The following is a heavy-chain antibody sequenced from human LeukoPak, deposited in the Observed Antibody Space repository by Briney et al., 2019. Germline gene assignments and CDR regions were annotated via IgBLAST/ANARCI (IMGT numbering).Heavy chain of an antibody. D-gene: IGHD3-22*01. CDR1: GFTFSSYA. Sequence: GGSLRLSCAASGFTFSSYAMSWVRQAPGKGLEWVSAISGSGGSTYYADSVKGRFTISRDNSKNTLYLQMNSLRDEDTAVYYCAAQTYYYDSSGYYAWGQGTLVTVSS. CDR2: ISGSGGST. V-gene: IGHV3-23*01. CDR3: AAQTYYYDSSGYYA. J-gene: IGHJ5*02.